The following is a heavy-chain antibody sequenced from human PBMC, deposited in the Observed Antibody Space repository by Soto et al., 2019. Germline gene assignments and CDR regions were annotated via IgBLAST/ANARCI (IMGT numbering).Heavy chain of an antibody. CDR2: ISGSGGST. CDR3: AKDGRARQGLNYYYGMAD. Sequence: EVQLLETGGGLVQPGGSLRLSCAASGFTFSSYAMTWVRQAPGKGLEWVSSISGSGGSTYYADSVKGRFTISRDNXKXTXLLDMNGRGADDTAGYSCAKDGRARQGLNYYYGMADWGQGTTVPVSS. D-gene: IGHD2-21*02. V-gene: IGHV3-23*01. J-gene: IGHJ6*02. CDR1: GFTFSSYA.